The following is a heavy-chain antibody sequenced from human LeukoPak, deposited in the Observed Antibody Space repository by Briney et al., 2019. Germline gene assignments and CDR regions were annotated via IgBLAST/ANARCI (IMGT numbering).Heavy chain of an antibody. V-gene: IGHV4-59*12. CDR1: GGSISSYY. CDR2: LYYSGNI. D-gene: IGHD1-1*01. J-gene: IGHJ4*02. CDR3: ARVNINNWHSCDY. Sequence: PSETLSLTCTVSGGSISSYYWSWIRQPPGKGLEWIGYLYYSGNINYNPSLKSRVTISVDTSKNQFSLKLSSVTAADTAVYYCARVNINNWHSCDYWGQGTLVTVSS.